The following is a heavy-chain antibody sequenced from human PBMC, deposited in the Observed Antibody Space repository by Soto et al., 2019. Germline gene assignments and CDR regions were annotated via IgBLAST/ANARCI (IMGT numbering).Heavy chain of an antibody. CDR1: GGSISSGGYY. V-gene: IGHV4-31*02. Sequence: QVQLQESGPGLVKPSETLSFTCNVSGGSISSGGYYWSWIRQLPGKGLEWIGYIYRRGGTCYNPVLKRRITRSVDTSKNQFSLKMTSVPAADTAVYFFARAPGRMMNALSYCYGLDAWGQGTTVTVYS. D-gene: IGHD2-8*01. J-gene: IGHJ6*02. CDR2: IYRRGGT. CDR3: ARAPGRMMNALSYCYGLDA.